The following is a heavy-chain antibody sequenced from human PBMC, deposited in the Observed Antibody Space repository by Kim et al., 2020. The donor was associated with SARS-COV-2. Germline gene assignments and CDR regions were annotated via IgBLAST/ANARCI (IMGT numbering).Heavy chain of an antibody. CDR3: ARHYYDILTGYHEFDY. D-gene: IGHD3-9*01. CDR1: GYSFTSYW. CDR2: IYPGDSDT. V-gene: IGHV5-51*01. Sequence: GESLKISCKGSGYSFTSYWIGWVRQMPGKGLEWMGIIYPGDSDTRYSPSFQGQVTISADKSISTAYLQWSSLKASHTAMYYCARHYYDILTGYHEFDYWGQGTLVTVSS. J-gene: IGHJ4*02.